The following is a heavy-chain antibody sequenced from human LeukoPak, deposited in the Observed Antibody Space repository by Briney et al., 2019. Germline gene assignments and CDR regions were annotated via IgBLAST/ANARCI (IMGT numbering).Heavy chain of an antibody. CDR3: ARLNTAMVE. Sequence: PGGSLRLSCAASGFTFSNYAMHWVRQPPGKGLEWIGSIYYSGSTYYNPSLKSRVTISVDTSKNQFSLKLSSVTAADTAVYYCARLNTAMVEWGQGTLVTVSS. D-gene: IGHD5-18*01. CDR2: IYYSGST. CDR1: GFTFSNYAMH. J-gene: IGHJ4*02. V-gene: IGHV4-39*01.